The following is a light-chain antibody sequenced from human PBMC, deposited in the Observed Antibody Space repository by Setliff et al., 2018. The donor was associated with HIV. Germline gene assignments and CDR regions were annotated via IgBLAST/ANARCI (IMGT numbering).Light chain of an antibody. CDR3: QAWDSSTAWGV. J-gene: IGLJ1*01. CDR1: NIGVKS. CDR2: DDT. Sequence: SYELAQPASVSVAPGKTARITCGGNNIGVKSVHWYQQKPGQAPVLVVYDDTERPSGIPERFSGSNSGNTATLTISRVEAGDEADYYCQAWDSSTAWGVFGTGTKVTV. V-gene: IGLV3-21*03.